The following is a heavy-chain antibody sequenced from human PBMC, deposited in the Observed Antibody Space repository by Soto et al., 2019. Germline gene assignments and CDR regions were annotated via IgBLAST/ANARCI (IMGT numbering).Heavy chain of an antibody. CDR3: AKDDYYGSGSYLVFGVVMTRAFDY. CDR1: GFTFSSYG. Sequence: GGSLRLSCAASGFTFSSYGMHWVRQAPGKGLEWVAVISYDGSNKYYADSVKGRFTISRDNSKNTLYLQMNSLRAEDTAVYYCAKDDYYGSGSYLVFGVVMTRAFDYWGQGTLVTVSS. V-gene: IGHV3-30*18. CDR2: ISYDGSNK. D-gene: IGHD3-10*01. J-gene: IGHJ4*02.